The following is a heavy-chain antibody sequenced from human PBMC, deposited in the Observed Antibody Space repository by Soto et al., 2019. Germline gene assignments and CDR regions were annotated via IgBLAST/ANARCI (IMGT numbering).Heavy chain of an antibody. J-gene: IGHJ6*02. D-gene: IGHD5-18*01. CDR1: GFTFSDYY. CDR2: ISSSGSTI. Sequence: QVQLVESGGGLVKPGGSLRLSCAASGFTFSDYYMSWIRQAPGKGLEWVSYISSSGSTIYYADSVKGRFTISRDNAKNSLYLQRNSLRAEDTAVYYCAREIVDTAMVTYHYYYGMDVWGQGTTVTVSS. V-gene: IGHV3-11*01. CDR3: AREIVDTAMVTYHYYYGMDV.